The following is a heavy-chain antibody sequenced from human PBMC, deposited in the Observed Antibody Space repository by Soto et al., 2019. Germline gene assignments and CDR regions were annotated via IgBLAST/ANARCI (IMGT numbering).Heavy chain of an antibody. D-gene: IGHD3-16*01. Sequence: QVQLVESGGGVVQPGRSLRVSCAASGFTFSSHGMHWVRQAPGKGLEWVAVIWYDGSNKYYGESVKGRFIISRDNSKNTVDLQMNSLRAEDTAIYYCARWGPEKVLDYWGQGTLVTVSS. CDR3: ARWGPEKVLDY. CDR1: GFTFSSHG. J-gene: IGHJ4*02. V-gene: IGHV3-33*01. CDR2: IWYDGSNK.